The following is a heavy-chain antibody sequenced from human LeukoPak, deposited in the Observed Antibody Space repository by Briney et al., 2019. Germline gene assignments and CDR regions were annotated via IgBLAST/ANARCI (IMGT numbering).Heavy chain of an antibody. Sequence: TGGSLRLSCAASGFTFSSYGMHWVRQAPGKGLEWVAVIWYDGSNKYYADSVKGRFTISRDNSKNTLYLQMNSLRAEDTAVYYCARDLDPVGYCSGGSCYSWGWYFDLWGRGTLVTVSS. CDR2: IWYDGSNK. CDR1: GFTFSSYG. J-gene: IGHJ2*01. V-gene: IGHV3-30*19. CDR3: ARDLDPVGYCSGGSCYSWGWYFDL. D-gene: IGHD2-15*01.